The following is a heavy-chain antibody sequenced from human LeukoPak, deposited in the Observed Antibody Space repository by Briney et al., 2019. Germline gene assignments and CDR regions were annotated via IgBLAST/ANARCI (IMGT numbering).Heavy chain of an antibody. V-gene: IGHV3-23*01. J-gene: IGHJ4*02. CDR1: GFTFSSYA. D-gene: IGHD5-12*01. CDR3: AKQGPIVATYFDY. CDR2: SGSGGST. Sequence: GGSLRLSCAASGFTFSSYAMSWVRQAPGKGLEWVSLSGSGGSTHYADSVKGRFTISRDNSKKTLYLQMNSLRAEDTAVYYCAKQGPIVATYFDYWGQGTLVTVSS.